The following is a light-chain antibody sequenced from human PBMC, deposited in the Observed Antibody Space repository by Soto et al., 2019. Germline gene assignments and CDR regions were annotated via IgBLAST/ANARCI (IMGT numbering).Light chain of an antibody. V-gene: IGKV1-9*01. CDR2: AAP. CDR3: QQVNSYPHT. J-gene: IGKJ2*01. Sequence: DLPLTQSPSFLSASVGDRVTITCRASQGISSHLAWYQQIPGKGPKLLIYAAPTLQSGVPSRFSGSGSGTEFTLAISSLQPEDCATYYCQQVNSYPHTFGQGTKLVIK. CDR1: QGISSH.